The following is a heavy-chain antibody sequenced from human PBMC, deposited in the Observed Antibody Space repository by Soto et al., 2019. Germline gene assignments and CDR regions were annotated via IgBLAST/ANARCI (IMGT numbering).Heavy chain of an antibody. J-gene: IGHJ6*02. D-gene: IGHD6-13*01. CDR3: ARCFDSSWSYYYDYYGMDV. V-gene: IGHV3-48*02. CDR2: ISRSSSTI. Sequence: EVQLVESGGGLVQPGGSLRLSCAASGFTFSSYSMNWVRQAPGKGLEWVSYISRSSSTIYYADSVKGRFTISRDNATNSLYLHKSSLRDEDTAVYYCARCFDSSWSYYYDYYGMDVWGQGTTVTVSS. CDR1: GFTFSSYS.